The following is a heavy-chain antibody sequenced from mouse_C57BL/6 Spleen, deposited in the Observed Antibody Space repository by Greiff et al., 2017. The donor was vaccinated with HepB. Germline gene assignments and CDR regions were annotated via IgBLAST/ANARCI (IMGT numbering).Heavy chain of an antibody. CDR3: AKNHYDEPYAMDY. Sequence: VQGVESGPGLVQPSQSLSITCTVSGFSLTSYGVHWVRQSPGKGLEWLGVIWRGGSTDYNAAFMSRLSITKDNSKSQVFFKMNSLQADDTAIYYCAKNHYDEPYAMDYWGQGTSVTVSS. CDR1: GFSLTSYG. V-gene: IGHV2-5*01. D-gene: IGHD2-3*01. CDR2: IWRGGST. J-gene: IGHJ4*01.